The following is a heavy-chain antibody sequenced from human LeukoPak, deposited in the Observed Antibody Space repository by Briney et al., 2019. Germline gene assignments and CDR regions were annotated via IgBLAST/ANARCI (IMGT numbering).Heavy chain of an antibody. CDR1: GDSISRSY. Sequence: SETLSLTCTVSGDSISRSYWSWIRQPPEKGLEWIGYISSSGRTSQNPALKSRVSISADTSKNQFSLSLTSATAADTAVYYCARHRENYYESSHMGFDPWGQGTLVIVSS. J-gene: IGHJ5*02. D-gene: IGHD3-22*01. CDR3: ARHRENYYESSHMGFDP. CDR2: ISSSGRT. V-gene: IGHV4-59*08.